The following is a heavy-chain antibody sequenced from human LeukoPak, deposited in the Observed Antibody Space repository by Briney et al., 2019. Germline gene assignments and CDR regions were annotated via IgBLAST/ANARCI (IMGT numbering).Heavy chain of an antibody. CDR3: ARGEQWLATPSVLDY. V-gene: IGHV1-18*01. Sequence: ASVKVSCKASGYTFTSYGISWVRQAPGQGLEWMGWISAYNGNTNYAQKLQGRVTMTTDTSTSTAYMELRSPRSDDTAVYYCARGEQWLATPSVLDYWGQGTLVTVSS. J-gene: IGHJ4*02. CDR2: ISAYNGNT. CDR1: GYTFTSYG. D-gene: IGHD6-19*01.